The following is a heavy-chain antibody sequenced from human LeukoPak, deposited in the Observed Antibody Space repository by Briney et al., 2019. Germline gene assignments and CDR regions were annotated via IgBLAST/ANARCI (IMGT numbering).Heavy chain of an antibody. CDR2: IGGSST. J-gene: IGHJ4*02. Sequence: GGSLRLSCAASGFTFTIYAMSWVRQAPGKGLEWVSSIGGSSTYYADFVKGRFTISRDTSKNTMYLQMNSLRADDTAIYYCAKYRGFGDSYDSWGQGTLVTVSS. CDR3: AKYRGFGDSYDS. D-gene: IGHD3-10*01. V-gene: IGHV3-23*01. CDR1: GFTFTIYA.